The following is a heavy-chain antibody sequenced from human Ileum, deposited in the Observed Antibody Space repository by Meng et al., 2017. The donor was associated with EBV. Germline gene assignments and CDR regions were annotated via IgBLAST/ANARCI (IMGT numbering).Heavy chain of an antibody. CDR3: ARGSYYFDS. J-gene: IGHJ4*02. V-gene: IGHV6-1*01. CDR2: TYYRSKWNT. D-gene: IGHD1-26*01. CDR1: GDSFSSISGA. Sequence: QVHLQQSGPGLLKPSQPLSLTCAISGDSFSSISGAWHWIWQYPSRGLEWLGRTYYRSKWNTDYAVSVSSRITISPDTSKNQFSLQLNSVTPEDTAVYYCARGSYYFDSWGQGTLVTVSS.